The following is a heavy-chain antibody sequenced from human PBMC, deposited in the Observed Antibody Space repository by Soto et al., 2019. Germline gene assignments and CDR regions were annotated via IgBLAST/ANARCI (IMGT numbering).Heavy chain of an antibody. Sequence: LSLTCTVSGGSISPYYWNWIRQSPGKGLEWIGYMYYSGRTNYNPSLESRVTISVDTSKNQFSLKLNSVTAADTAVYYCARAKYSSPTYFDYWGQGTLVTVSS. CDR3: ARAKYSSPTYFDY. J-gene: IGHJ4*02. CDR1: GGSISPYY. D-gene: IGHD6-6*01. V-gene: IGHV4-59*01. CDR2: MYYSGRT.